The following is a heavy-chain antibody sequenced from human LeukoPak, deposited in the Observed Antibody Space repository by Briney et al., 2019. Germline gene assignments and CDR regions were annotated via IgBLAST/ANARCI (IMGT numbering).Heavy chain of an antibody. CDR1: GFTFSSYG. CDR3: ARKDYGDYVDHFDY. CDR2: ISGSGGST. J-gene: IGHJ4*02. V-gene: IGHV3-23*01. Sequence: GGSLRLSCAASGFTFSSYGMSWVRQAPGKGLEWVSAISGSGGSTYYADSVKGRFTISRDNSKNTLYLQMNSLRAEDTAVYYCARKDYGDYVDHFDYWGQGTLVTVSS. D-gene: IGHD4-17*01.